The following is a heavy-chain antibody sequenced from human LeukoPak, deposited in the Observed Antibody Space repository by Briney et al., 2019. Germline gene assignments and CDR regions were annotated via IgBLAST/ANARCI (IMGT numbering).Heavy chain of an antibody. D-gene: IGHD6-13*01. CDR3: ATYVYSSSWYATHYYYYMDV. CDR1: GGSISGSSYY. J-gene: IGHJ6*03. Sequence: SETLSLTCTVSGGSISGSSYYWGWIRQPPGRGLEWIGSIYYTGSTYYNPSLKSRVTISVHPSKNQFSLKLSSVTAADTAVYYCATYVYSSSWYATHYYYYMDVWGKGTTVTVSS. CDR2: IYYTGST. V-gene: IGHV4-39*01.